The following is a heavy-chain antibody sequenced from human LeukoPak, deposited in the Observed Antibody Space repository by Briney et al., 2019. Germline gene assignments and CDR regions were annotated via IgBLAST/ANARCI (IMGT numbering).Heavy chain of an antibody. Sequence: SETLSLTCTVSGGSISSYYWSWIRQSPGKGLVWIGYMYYSGSTNYNPSLKSRVTMSLDMSKNHFSLKLSSVTAADTALYYCARHFTYYYDSSGYPRDALDIWGQGTMVTVSS. V-gene: IGHV4-59*08. CDR3: ARHFTYYYDSSGYPRDALDI. J-gene: IGHJ3*02. D-gene: IGHD3-22*01. CDR2: MYYSGST. CDR1: GGSISSYY.